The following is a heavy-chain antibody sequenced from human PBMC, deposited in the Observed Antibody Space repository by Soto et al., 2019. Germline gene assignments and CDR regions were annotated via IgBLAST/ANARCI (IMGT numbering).Heavy chain of an antibody. V-gene: IGHV3-9*01. Sequence: VQLVESGGGLVQPGRSLRLYCTASGFTFDDNAMHWVRQAPGKGLEWVSGIDWNSGRIGDADSVKGRFTISRDNAKNSLYLQMNSLRAEDTAFYYCAKDSSTFIGLGGFDYWGQGTLVGVSS. CDR2: IDWNSGRI. J-gene: IGHJ4*02. D-gene: IGHD3-16*01. CDR3: AKDSSTFIGLGGFDY. CDR1: GFTFDDNA.